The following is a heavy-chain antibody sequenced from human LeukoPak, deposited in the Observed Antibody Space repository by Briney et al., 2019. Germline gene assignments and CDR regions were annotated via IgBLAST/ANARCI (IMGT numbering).Heavy chain of an antibody. V-gene: IGHV3-7*01. CDR3: ARDSYYMDV. CDR2: IKQDGSER. Sequence: GGSLRLPCAASGFTFSNYWMSWVRQAPGKGLEWVANIKQDGSERHYVDSVKGRFTISRDNAKNSLYLQMNSLRAEDTAEYYCARDSYYMDVWGKGTTVTVSS. CDR1: GFTFSNYW. J-gene: IGHJ6*03.